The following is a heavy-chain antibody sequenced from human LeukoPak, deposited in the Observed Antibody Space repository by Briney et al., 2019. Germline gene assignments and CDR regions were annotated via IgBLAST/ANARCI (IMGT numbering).Heavy chain of an antibody. CDR3: ARHYSYAWFGY. CDR1: GYDFAAYW. V-gene: IGHV5-51*01. D-gene: IGHD3-16*01. Sequence: GESLKISCKGSGYDFAAYWIAWVRQMPGKGLEWMGNINPADSHITYSPSFQGQVTIPVDKSISTAYLQWSSLKASDSAMYYCARHYSYAWFGYWGQGSLVTVSS. CDR2: INPADSHI. J-gene: IGHJ4*02.